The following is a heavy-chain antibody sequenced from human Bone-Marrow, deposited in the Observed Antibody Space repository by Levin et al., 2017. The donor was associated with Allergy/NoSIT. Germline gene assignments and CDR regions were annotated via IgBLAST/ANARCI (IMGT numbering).Heavy chain of an antibody. CDR1: GYTFNNFY. D-gene: IGHD2-21*02. CDR2: IDPKSGDT. Sequence: PLASVKVSCKASGYTFNNFYIHWIRQTPGQGPEWMGWIDPKSGDTIYSPSFQGRVTMTADTSINTAYLELGSLGSDDTALYFCARSRATAFRPGYLHHWGQRTLVTVSS. J-gene: IGHJ1*01. V-gene: IGHV1-2*02. CDR3: ARSRATAFRPGYLHH.